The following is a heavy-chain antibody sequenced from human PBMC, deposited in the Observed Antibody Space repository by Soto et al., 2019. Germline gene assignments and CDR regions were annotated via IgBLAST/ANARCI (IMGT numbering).Heavy chain of an antibody. CDR1: GFIFSNYA. V-gene: IGHV3-23*01. D-gene: IGHD2-21*02. CDR3: AKDSRAFCGGDCCEDY. J-gene: IGHJ4*02. Sequence: GGSLRLSCAASGFIFSNYAMTWVRQGPGRGLEWVSTTSFSGGRTYYADSVKGRFTISRDNSNNTLFLQMSSLRAEDTAIYYCAKDSRAFCGGDCCEDYWGQGTLVTVSS. CDR2: TSFSGGRT.